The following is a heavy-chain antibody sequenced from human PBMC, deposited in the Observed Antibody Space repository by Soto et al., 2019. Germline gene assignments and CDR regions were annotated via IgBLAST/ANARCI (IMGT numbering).Heavy chain of an antibody. CDR2: IEGDGSEK. Sequence: PGGSLRLSCTSSEFTFASYWMTLVRQAPGRGLEWAANIEGDGSEKNYVDSVKGRFTVSRDNAKRSLYLHMNGLRVEDTAVYYCVRGLFTGSPHFFYWGQGTLVTVSS. J-gene: IGHJ4*02. V-gene: IGHV3-7*05. CDR1: EFTFASYW. D-gene: IGHD1-26*01. CDR3: VRGLFTGSPHFFY.